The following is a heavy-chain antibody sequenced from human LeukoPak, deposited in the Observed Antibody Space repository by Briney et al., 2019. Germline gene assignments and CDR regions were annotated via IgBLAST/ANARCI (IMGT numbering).Heavy chain of an antibody. V-gene: IGHV3-23*01. CDR1: GFIFRNYA. Sequence: GESLKISCTASGFIFRNYAMSWVRQALGKGLEWVSTISGAGDNTNNADSVTGRFTISRDNSKNTLYLQMNSLRAEDTAVYYCAKDYSVSNWCFDLWGRGTLVTVSS. CDR3: AKDYSVSNWCFDL. J-gene: IGHJ2*01. D-gene: IGHD5/OR15-5a*01. CDR2: ISGAGDNT.